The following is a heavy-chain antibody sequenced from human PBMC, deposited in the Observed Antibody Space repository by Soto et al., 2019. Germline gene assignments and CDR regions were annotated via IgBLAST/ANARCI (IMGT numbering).Heavy chain of an antibody. D-gene: IGHD5-12*01. V-gene: IGHV3-9*01. CDR1: GFTFHEYA. CDR2: ISSDGDTI. Sequence: EVQLIESGGGWVQPGTSLRVSCVASGFTFHEYAIHWVRQAPGKGLEWVSGISSDGDTIDDADSVQGRFTVFRDNAKNSLYLQMNSLRAEDTALYYCTKGGYDLIYYFGMDVWGQGTTVTVSS. CDR3: TKGGYDLIYYFGMDV. J-gene: IGHJ6*02.